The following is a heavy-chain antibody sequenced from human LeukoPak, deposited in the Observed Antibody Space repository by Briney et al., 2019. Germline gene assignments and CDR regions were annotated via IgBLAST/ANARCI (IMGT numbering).Heavy chain of an antibody. CDR2: IKQDGSEK. Sequence: GGSLRLSCAASGFIFGNYWMGWVRQAPGKGLEWVAYIKQDGSEKYYVDSVKGRFSISRDNAKNSLYLQMNSLRAEDTAVYYCARDDYGDFDYWGQGTLVTVSS. V-gene: IGHV3-7*01. CDR3: ARDDYGDFDY. J-gene: IGHJ4*02. CDR1: GFIFGNYW. D-gene: IGHD4-17*01.